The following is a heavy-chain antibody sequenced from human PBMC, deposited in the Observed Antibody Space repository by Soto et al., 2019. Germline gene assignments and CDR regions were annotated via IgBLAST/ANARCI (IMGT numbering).Heavy chain of an antibody. V-gene: IGHV4-59*01. D-gene: IGHD3-3*01. CDR2: IYYSGST. CDR3: ATFYYDFWSGYHKSDAFDI. CDR1: GGSISSYY. J-gene: IGHJ3*02. Sequence: PSETLSLTCTVSGGSISSYYWSWIRQPPGKGLEWIGYIYYSGSTNYNPSLKSRVTISVDTSKNQFSLKLSSVTAADTAVHYCATFYYDFWSGYHKSDAFDIWGQGTMVTVSS.